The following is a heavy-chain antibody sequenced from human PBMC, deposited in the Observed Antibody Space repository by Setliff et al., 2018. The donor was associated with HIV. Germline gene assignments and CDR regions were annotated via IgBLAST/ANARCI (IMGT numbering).Heavy chain of an antibody. CDR1: GVTFSSYA. V-gene: IGHV1-69*06. Sequence: SVKVSCKASGVTFSSYAINWVRQAPGQGLEWMGRIIPIFGTTNYAQKFQGRVTITADKSTSTAYMEMSSLRSEDTAVYYCARGIAATLDYWGQGTLVTVSS. CDR3: ARGIAATLDY. CDR2: IIPIFGTT. D-gene: IGHD6-13*01. J-gene: IGHJ4*02.